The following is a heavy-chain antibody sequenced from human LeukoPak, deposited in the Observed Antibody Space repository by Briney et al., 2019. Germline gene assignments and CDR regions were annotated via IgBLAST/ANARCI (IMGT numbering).Heavy chain of an antibody. CDR3: AKAVRSMVTGGGYFDS. D-gene: IGHD3-10*01. CDR1: GFAFSNYA. Sequence: GGSLRLSCAASGFAFSNYAMSWVRQAPGKGLAWVSSLCGGGDSRYYADSVMGRFTISRDNSKNTLYLQMNSLRAEDTAVYYCAKAVRSMVTGGGYFDSWGQGTLVTVSS. V-gene: IGHV3-23*01. CDR2: LCGGGDSR. J-gene: IGHJ4*02.